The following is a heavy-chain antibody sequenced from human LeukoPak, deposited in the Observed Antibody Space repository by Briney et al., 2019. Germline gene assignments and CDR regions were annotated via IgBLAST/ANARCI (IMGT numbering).Heavy chain of an antibody. Sequence: SETLSLTCTVSGGSISSYYWSWIRQPPGKGLEWIGYIYYSGSTNYNPSLKSRVTISVDTSKNQFSLKLSSVTAADTAVYYCARHFGEDSGRTYGMDVWGQGTTVTVSS. CDR1: GGSISSYY. CDR2: IYYSGST. V-gene: IGHV4-59*08. J-gene: IGHJ6*02. D-gene: IGHD3-10*01. CDR3: ARHFGEDSGRTYGMDV.